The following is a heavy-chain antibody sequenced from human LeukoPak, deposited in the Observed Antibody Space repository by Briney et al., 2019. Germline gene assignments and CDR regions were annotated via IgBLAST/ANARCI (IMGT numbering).Heavy chain of an antibody. Sequence: GGSLRLSCAASGFTFSSYSMNWVRRAPGKGLEWVSSISSSSSYIYYADSVKGRFPISRDNAKNSLYLQMNSLRAEDTAVYYCARDFRAYSSSWNYWGQGTLVTVSS. V-gene: IGHV3-21*01. D-gene: IGHD6-6*01. CDR2: ISSSSSYI. CDR1: GFTFSSYS. CDR3: ARDFRAYSSSWNY. J-gene: IGHJ4*02.